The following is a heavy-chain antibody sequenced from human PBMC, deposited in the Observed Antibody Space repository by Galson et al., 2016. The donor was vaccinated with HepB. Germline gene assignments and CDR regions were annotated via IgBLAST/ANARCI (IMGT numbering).Heavy chain of an antibody. CDR2: IRGDGMVS. V-gene: IGHV3-7*01. CDR1: GFTFNAHW. J-gene: IGHJ4*02. Sequence: SLRLSCAASGFTFNAHWMNWVRQAPGKGLEWVANIRGDGMVSNYAESVRGRFTITRDNAKNSLYLQMNGLRVDETAVYYCSREMTGSYFDWGQGALVTVPS. D-gene: IGHD3-10*01. CDR3: SREMTGSYFD.